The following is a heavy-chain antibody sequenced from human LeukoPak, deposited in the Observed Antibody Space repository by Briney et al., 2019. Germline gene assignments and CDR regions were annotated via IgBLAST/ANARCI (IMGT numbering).Heavy chain of an antibody. Sequence: GGSLRLSCSASGFTFSNYAMHRVRQAPGKELEFVSGISSTGGSTNYPDSVKDRFSISRDNSKNTLYLQMTSLRADDTAVYYCVKDQHCSTISCATRTGFDPWGQGTSVTVSS. J-gene: IGHJ5*02. CDR1: GFTFSNYA. V-gene: IGHV3-64D*06. CDR3: VKDQHCSTISCATRTGFDP. CDR2: ISSTGGST. D-gene: IGHD2-2*01.